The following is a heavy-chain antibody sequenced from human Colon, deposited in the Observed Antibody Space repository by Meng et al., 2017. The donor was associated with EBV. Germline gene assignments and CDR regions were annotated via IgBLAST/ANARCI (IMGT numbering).Heavy chain of an antibody. J-gene: IGHJ4*02. CDR1: GGAVSISNW. V-gene: IGHV4-4*02. CDR2: IYHSGGT. D-gene: IGHD6-19*01. Sequence: QVGQHGSVLRQGRPSRTLSFTAAGSGGAVSISNWWRWVRQHPGKGLEWIGEIYHSGGTNHNPSLKSRVTISVYKSTNQFYLNMRSVTAAATDVYSSARVGQWLPIDYWGQGTLVTVSS. CDR3: ARVGQWLPIDY.